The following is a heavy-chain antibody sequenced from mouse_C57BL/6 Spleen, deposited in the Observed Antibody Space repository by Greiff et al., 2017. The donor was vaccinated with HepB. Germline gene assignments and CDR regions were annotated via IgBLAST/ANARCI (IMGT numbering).Heavy chain of an antibody. Sequence: VQLKESGPGLVKPSQSLSLTCSVTGYSITSGYYWNWIRQFPGNKLEWMGYISYDGSNNYNPSLKNRITITRDTSKNPFFLKLNSVTTEDTATYYCARDLNDYDVGYFDYWGQGTTLTVSS. CDR2: ISYDGSN. CDR1: GYSITSGYY. V-gene: IGHV3-6*01. D-gene: IGHD2-4*01. CDR3: ARDLNDYDVGYFDY. J-gene: IGHJ2*01.